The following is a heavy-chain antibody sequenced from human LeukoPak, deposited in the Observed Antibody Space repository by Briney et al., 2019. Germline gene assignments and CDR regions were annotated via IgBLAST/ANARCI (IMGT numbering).Heavy chain of an antibody. V-gene: IGHV1-2*04. CDR1: GYTFTGYY. CDR2: INPNNGGT. J-gene: IGHJ4*02. Sequence: GASVKVSCKASGYTFTGYYIHWVRQAPGQGLDWMGRINPNNGGTNYAQKFQGWVTMTRDTSISTAYMELSRLRSDDTAVYYCARVRFLESNQFDYWGQGTLVTVSS. D-gene: IGHD3-3*01. CDR3: ARVRFLESNQFDY.